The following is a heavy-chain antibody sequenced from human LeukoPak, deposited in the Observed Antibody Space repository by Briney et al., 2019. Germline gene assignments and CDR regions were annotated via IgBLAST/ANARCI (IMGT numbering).Heavy chain of an antibody. CDR3: ARVPSSWYGDYYYGMDV. J-gene: IGHJ6*02. V-gene: IGHV3-33*01. D-gene: IGHD6-13*01. CDR1: GFTFSSYG. CDR2: IRYDGSNK. Sequence: GGSLGLSCAASGFTFSSYGMHWVRQAPGKGLEWVAVIRYDGSNKYYADSVKGRFTISRDNSKNTLYLQMNSLRAEDTAVYYCARVPSSWYGDYYYGMDVWGQGTTVTVSS.